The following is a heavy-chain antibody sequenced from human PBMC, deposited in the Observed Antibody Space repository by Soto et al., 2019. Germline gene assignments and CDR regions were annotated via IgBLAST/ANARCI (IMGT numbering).Heavy chain of an antibody. CDR1: GGSTNSRSDY. D-gene: IGHD3-16*01. V-gene: IGHV4-39*01. CDR3: ARQPRGPGYGERGCYFDY. Sequence: SETLSLTCTVSGGSTNSRSDYWGWIRQPPGKGLEWIGSVYHSGSTHDNPSLQSRVTISVDTSRNQFSLNLISVTAADTAVYFCARQPRGPGYGERGCYFDYWGQGTLVTVSS. CDR2: VYHSGST. J-gene: IGHJ4*02.